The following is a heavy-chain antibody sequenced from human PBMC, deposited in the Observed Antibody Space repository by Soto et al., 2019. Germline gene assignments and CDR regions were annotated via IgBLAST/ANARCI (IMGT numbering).Heavy chain of an antibody. CDR1: GYTFTSYG. CDR3: ARDTPVYYYGSGSYYDY. Sequence: ASVKVSCKASGYTFTSYGISWVRQAPGQGLEWMGWISAYNGNTNYAQKLQGRVTMTTDTSTSTAYMELRSLRSDDTAVYYCARDTPVYYYGSGSYYDYWAQGTLVPVS. J-gene: IGHJ4*02. V-gene: IGHV1-18*01. CDR2: ISAYNGNT. D-gene: IGHD3-10*01.